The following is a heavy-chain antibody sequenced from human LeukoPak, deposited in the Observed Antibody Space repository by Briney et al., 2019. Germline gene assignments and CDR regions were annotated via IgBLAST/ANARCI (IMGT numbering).Heavy chain of an antibody. CDR2: IYSGRGT. V-gene: IGHV3-66*01. J-gene: IGHJ3*02. Sequence: GGSLRLSCAASGFTVSSNYMSCVRQAPGKGLEWVSVIYSGRGTNYADSVKGRFTISRDNSKNTLYLQMNSLRAEDTAVYYCAAQWDGGTGAFDIWGQGTMVTVSS. CDR1: GFTVSSNY. D-gene: IGHD1-26*01. CDR3: AAQWDGGTGAFDI.